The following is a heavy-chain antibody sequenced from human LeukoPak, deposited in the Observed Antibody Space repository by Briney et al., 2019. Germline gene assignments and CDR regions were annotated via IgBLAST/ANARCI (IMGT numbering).Heavy chain of an antibody. J-gene: IGHJ4*02. D-gene: IGHD1-26*01. CDR1: GGSISNYY. V-gene: IGHV4-59*01. Sequence: SETLSLTCTVSGGSISNYYWSWIRQSPGKGLEWIGYIYYSGTTNYNPSLKSRVTISVDTSKNQFSLKLSSVTAADTAVYYCARDPGPVGATFDYWGQGTLVTVSP. CDR2: IYYSGTT. CDR3: ARDPGPVGATFDY.